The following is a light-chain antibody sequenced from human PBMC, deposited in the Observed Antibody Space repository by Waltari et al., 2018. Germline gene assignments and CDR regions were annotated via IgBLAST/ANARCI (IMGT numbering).Light chain of an antibody. Sequence: SQMTLSPSSLSASVGDRLTITCRASQSIGSSLNCYQQKPGKAPKLLIYAASSLKSGVPSRFSGSGSGTDFTLTISSLQPEDFATYYCQQSYSTPRTFGEGTKVEIK. CDR1: QSIGSS. CDR3: QQSYSTPRT. V-gene: IGKV1-39*01. J-gene: IGKJ1*01. CDR2: AAS.